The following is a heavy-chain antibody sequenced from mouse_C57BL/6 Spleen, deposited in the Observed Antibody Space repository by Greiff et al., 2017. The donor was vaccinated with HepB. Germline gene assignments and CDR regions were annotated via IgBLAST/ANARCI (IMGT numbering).Heavy chain of an antibody. CDR2: IDPSDSYT. J-gene: IGHJ2*01. Sequence: QVQLKQPGAELVKPGASVKLSCKASGYTFTSYWMQWVKQRPGQGLEWIGEIDPSDSYTNYNQKFKGKATLTVDTSSSTAYMQLSSLTSEDSAVYYCARGITTVVAKDYWGQGTTLTVSS. D-gene: IGHD1-1*01. CDR1: GYTFTSYW. CDR3: ARGITTVVAKDY. V-gene: IGHV1-50*01.